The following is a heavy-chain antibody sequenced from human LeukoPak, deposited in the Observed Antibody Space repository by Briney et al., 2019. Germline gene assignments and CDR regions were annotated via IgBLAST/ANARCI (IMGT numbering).Heavy chain of an antibody. CDR2: FDPEDGKT. Sequence: ASVKVSCKVSGYTLTELSMHWVRQAPGKGLEWMGGFDPEDGKTIYAQKFQGRVTMTEDTSTDTAYMELSSLRSEDTAVYYCATSNSSWYYFDYWGQGTLVTVSS. V-gene: IGHV1-24*01. J-gene: IGHJ4*02. CDR3: ATSNSSWYYFDY. CDR1: GYTLTELS. D-gene: IGHD6-13*01.